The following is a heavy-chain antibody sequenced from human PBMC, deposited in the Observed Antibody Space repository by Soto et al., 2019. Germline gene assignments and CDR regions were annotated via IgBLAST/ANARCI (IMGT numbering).Heavy chain of an antibody. CDR3: TAAGVRGVVMSGMDV. CDR1: GFTFSKAW. Sequence: DVQLVESGGGLVNPGGSLRLSCRTSGFTFSKAWMRWVRQAPGKGLEWVGRIRSNADGGTVEYAAPVKGRFIISRDDSTNTLCLQMNSLDTEDTGVYYCTAAGVRGVVMSGMDVWGQGTAVTVSS. V-gene: IGHV3-15*01. CDR2: IRSNADGGTV. D-gene: IGHD3-10*01. J-gene: IGHJ6*02.